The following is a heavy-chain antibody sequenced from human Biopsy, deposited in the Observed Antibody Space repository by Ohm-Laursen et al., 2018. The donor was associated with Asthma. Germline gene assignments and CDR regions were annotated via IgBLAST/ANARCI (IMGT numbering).Heavy chain of an antibody. CDR2: ISWNSGNI. J-gene: IGHJ4*01. CDR1: GFSFDDCA. CDR3: ARPADYYDSTDYLDF. D-gene: IGHD3-22*01. V-gene: IGHV3-9*01. Sequence: SLRLSCTASGFSFDDCAMHWVRQAPGKGLEWVSSISWNSGNIDYAVSVKGRFTISRDNAKNSLYLQMQSLRPEDTAFYYCARPADYYDSTDYLDFWGRGTLVTVSS.